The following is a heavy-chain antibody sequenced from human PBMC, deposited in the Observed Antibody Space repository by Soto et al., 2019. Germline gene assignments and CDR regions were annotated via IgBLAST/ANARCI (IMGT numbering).Heavy chain of an antibody. CDR2: IKSKTDGGTT. J-gene: IGHJ4*02. CDR1: GFTFSNAW. D-gene: IGHD6-19*01. Sequence: EVQLVESGGGLVKPGGSLRLSCAASGFTFSNAWMSWVRQAPGKGLEWVGRIKSKTDGGTTDYAAPVKGRFSISRADVKEPLYLHMTSLKTEVAAVYYCAEVGLWWLVQDYWGQGTAVTVSS. V-gene: IGHV3-15*01. CDR3: AEVGLWWLVQDY.